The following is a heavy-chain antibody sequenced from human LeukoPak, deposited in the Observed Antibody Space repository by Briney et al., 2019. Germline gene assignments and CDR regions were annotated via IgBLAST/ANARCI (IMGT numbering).Heavy chain of an antibody. CDR1: GGSVSSGSYY. CDR2: IYYSGST. V-gene: IGHV4-61*01. J-gene: IGHJ4*02. CDR3: ARYSGWYFDY. Sequence: SETLSLTCTVSGGSVSSGSYYWSWIRQPPGKGLEWNGYIYYSGSTNYNPSLKSRVTISVDTSKNQFSLKLSSVTAADTAVYYCARYSGWYFDYWGQGTLVTVSS. D-gene: IGHD6-19*01.